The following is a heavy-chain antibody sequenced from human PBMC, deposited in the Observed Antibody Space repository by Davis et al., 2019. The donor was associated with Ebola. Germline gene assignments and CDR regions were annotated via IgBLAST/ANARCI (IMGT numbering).Heavy chain of an antibody. J-gene: IGHJ6*03. Sequence: ASVKVSCKASGYTFTNYYVHWVRQAPGQGLEWMGVINPSGISNYAQKFQGRVTMTRDTSISTAYMELSRLRSDDTAVYYCARDPIEATIPNSYYYYYMDVWGKGTTVTVSS. CDR3: ARDPIEATIPNSYYYYYMDV. D-gene: IGHD5-12*01. V-gene: IGHV1-2*02. CDR1: GYTFTNYY. CDR2: INPSGIS.